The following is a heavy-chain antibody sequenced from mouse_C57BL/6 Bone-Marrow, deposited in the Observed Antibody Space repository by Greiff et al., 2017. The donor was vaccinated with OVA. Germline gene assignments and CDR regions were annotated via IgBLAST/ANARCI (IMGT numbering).Heavy chain of an antibody. V-gene: IGHV1-19*01. CDR3: ARRLITTVVARYFDV. J-gene: IGHJ1*03. CDR1: GYTFTDYY. D-gene: IGHD1-1*01. Sequence: EVKLMESGPVLVKPGASVKMSCKASGYTFTDYYMNWVKQSHGKSLEWIGVINPYNGGTSYNQKFKGKATLTVDKSSSTAYMELNSLTSEDSAVYYCARRLITTVVARYFDVWGTGTTVTVSS. CDR2: INPYNGGT.